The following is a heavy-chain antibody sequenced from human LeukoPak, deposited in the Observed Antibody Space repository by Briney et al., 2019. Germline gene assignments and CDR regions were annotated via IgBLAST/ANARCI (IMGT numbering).Heavy chain of an antibody. V-gene: IGHV4-4*02. CDR3: ARGNIWFGGPVDP. CDR2: VNLQGST. CDR1: GGSITQTNY. D-gene: IGHD3-10*01. Sequence: SETLSLTCDVSGGSITQTNYWTWVRPPPGKGLEWIGEVNLQGSTNYNPSLMRRAAISVDTSENHVSLQLTSVTAADTAVYYCARGNIWFGGPVDPWGQGTLVTVSS. J-gene: IGHJ5*02.